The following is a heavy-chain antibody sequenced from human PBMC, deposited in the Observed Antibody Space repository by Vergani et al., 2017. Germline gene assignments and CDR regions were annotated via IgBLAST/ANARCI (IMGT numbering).Heavy chain of an antibody. J-gene: IGHJ5*02. Sequence: AQLVESGGDLVQPGGSLRLSCAASGFTFNQYGMHWVRQAPGKGLEWVAVTWYDGNNKQYADSVKGRFTISRDNSKSTMYLQMNSLRDEDTGVYYCARDLRLLYNRFDPWGQGTLVTVSS. CDR3: ARDLRLLYNRFDP. D-gene: IGHD1-14*01. V-gene: IGHV3-33*01. CDR1: GFTFNQYG. CDR2: TWYDGNNK.